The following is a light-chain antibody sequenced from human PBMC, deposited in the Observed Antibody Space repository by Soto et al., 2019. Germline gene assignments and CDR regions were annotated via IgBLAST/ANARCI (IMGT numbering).Light chain of an antibody. J-gene: IGKJ1*01. CDR1: QSVSSSY. CDR3: QQYGRSPPTWT. V-gene: IGKV3-20*01. CDR2: GAS. Sequence: EIVLTQSPGTLSLSPGERATLSCRASQSVSSSYLAWYQQKPGQAPRLLIYGASSRATDIPDRFSGSGSGTDFTLTISRLKPEDFAVYYCQQYGRSPPTWTFGQGTKVEV.